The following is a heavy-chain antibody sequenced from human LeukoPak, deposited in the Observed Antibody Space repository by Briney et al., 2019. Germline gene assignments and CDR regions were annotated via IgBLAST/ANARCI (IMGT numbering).Heavy chain of an antibody. CDR1: GFTFSSYR. Sequence: GGSLRLSCAASGFTFSSYRMNWVRQAPGKGLEWVSSISSSSSYIYYADSVKGRFTISRDNAKNTLYLQMDSLRAEDTAVYYCASGGATDYWGQGTLVTVSS. CDR3: ASGGATDY. J-gene: IGHJ4*02. D-gene: IGHD1-26*01. V-gene: IGHV3-21*01. CDR2: ISSSSSYI.